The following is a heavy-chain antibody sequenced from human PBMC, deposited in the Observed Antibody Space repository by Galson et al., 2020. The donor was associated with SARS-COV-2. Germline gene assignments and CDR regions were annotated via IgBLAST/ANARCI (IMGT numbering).Heavy chain of an antibody. CDR3: ARDGGSFLSY. Sequence: GESLKISCAASGFTFSSYAMHWVRQAPGKGLEWVAVISYDGSNKYYADSVKGRFTISRDNSKNTLYLQMNSLRAEDTAVYYCARDGGSFLSYWGQGTLVTVSS. CDR1: GFTFSSYA. V-gene: IGHV3-30-3*01. D-gene: IGHD1-26*01. J-gene: IGHJ4*02. CDR2: ISYDGSNK.